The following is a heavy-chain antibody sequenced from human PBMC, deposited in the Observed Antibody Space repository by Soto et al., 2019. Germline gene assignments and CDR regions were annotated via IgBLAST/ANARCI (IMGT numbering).Heavy chain of an antibody. V-gene: IGHV4-39*07. CDR1: GGSISSSSYY. J-gene: IGHJ4*02. Sequence: SETLSLTCTVSGGSISSSSYYWGWIRQPPGKGLEWIGSIYYSGSTYYNPSLKSRVTISVDTSKNQFSLKLSSVTAADTAVYYCARDSGDYYFDYWGQGTLVTVSS. D-gene: IGHD5-12*01. CDR3: ARDSGDYYFDY. CDR2: IYYSGST.